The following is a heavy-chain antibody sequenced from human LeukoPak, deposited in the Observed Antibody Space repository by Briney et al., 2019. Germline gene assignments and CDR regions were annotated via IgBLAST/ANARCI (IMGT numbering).Heavy chain of an antibody. D-gene: IGHD3-10*01. Sequence: ASVKVSCKASGYTFTSYDINWVRQATGQGLEWMGWINPNSGGTNYAQKFQGRVTMTRDTSISTAYMELSRLRSDDTAVYYCARDKIWFGESDAFDIWGQGTMVTVSS. V-gene: IGHV1-2*02. J-gene: IGHJ3*02. CDR3: ARDKIWFGESDAFDI. CDR2: INPNSGGT. CDR1: GYTFTSYD.